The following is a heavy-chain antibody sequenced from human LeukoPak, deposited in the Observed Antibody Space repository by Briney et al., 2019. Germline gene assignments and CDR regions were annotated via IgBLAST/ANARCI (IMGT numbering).Heavy chain of an antibody. CDR2: IIPTFGTA. J-gene: IGHJ6*03. CDR1: GGTCSSYA. Sequence: ASVKVSCKASGGTCSSYAISWVRQAPGQGLEWMGGIIPTFGTANYAQKFQGRVTITTDESTSTAYMELSSLRSEDTAVYYCARTLPGIAVAGTINYYYYYYMDVWGKGTTVTVSS. D-gene: IGHD6-19*01. CDR3: ARTLPGIAVAGTINYYYYYYMDV. V-gene: IGHV1-69*05.